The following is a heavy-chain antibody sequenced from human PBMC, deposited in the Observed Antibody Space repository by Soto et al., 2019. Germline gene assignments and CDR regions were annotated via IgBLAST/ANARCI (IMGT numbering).Heavy chain of an antibody. D-gene: IGHD6-13*01. CDR2: IIPIFGTA. V-gene: IGHV1-69*13. CDR1: GGTFSSYA. Sequence: SVKVSCKASGGTFSSYAISWVRQAPGQGLEWMGGIIPIFGTANCAQKFQGRVTITADESTSTAYMELSSLRSEDTAVYYCASPGIAAAGTKFVAFDIWGQGTMVTVSS. J-gene: IGHJ3*02. CDR3: ASPGIAAAGTKFVAFDI.